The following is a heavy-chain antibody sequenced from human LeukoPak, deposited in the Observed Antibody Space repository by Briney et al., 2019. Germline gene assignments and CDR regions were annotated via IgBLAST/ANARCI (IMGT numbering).Heavy chain of an antibody. V-gene: IGHV1-46*01. CDR2: INPSGGST. CDR3: ARGGQSYYGSGSYYGNNWFDP. J-gene: IGHJ5*02. D-gene: IGHD3-10*01. Sequence: ASVKVSCKASGYTFTSYYMHWVRQAPGQGLEWMGIINPSGGSTSYAQKFQGRVTMTRDMSTSTVYMELSSLRSEDTAVYYCARGGQSYYGSGSYYGNNWFDPWGQGTLVTVSS. CDR1: GYTFTSYY.